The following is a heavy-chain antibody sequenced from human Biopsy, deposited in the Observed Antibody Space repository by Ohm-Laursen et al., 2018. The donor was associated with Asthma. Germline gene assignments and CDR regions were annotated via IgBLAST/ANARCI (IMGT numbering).Heavy chain of an antibody. CDR2: IYYSGST. V-gene: IGHV4-31*03. D-gene: IGHD3-22*01. Sequence: SQTLSLTCSVSYRSITSGGYYWTWIRQHPGKGLEWIGLIYYSGSTYYNPSLKSRVSISIDPSKNQFSLKLSSVTAADTAVYYCARAQDYYDSRGYYRSFDYWGQGTLVTVSS. CDR1: YRSITSGGYY. CDR3: ARAQDYYDSRGYYRSFDY. J-gene: IGHJ4*02.